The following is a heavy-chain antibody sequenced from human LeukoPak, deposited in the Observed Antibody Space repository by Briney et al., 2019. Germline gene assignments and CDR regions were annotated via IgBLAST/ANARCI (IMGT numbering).Heavy chain of an antibody. CDR2: IYYSGST. Sequence: SETLSLTCTVSGGSISSSSYYWGWIRQPPGKGLEWIGSIYYSGSTYYNPSLKSRVTISVDTSKNQFSLKLSSVTAADTAVYYCAGQTGMPFDYWGQGTLVTVSS. CDR3: AGQTGMPFDY. V-gene: IGHV4-39*01. J-gene: IGHJ4*02. CDR1: GGSISSSSYY. D-gene: IGHD1-1*01.